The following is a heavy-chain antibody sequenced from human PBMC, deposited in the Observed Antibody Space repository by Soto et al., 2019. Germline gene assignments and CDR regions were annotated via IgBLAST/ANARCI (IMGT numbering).Heavy chain of an antibody. Sequence: SETLSLTCAVYGGSFSGYYWSWIRQPPGKGLEWIGEINHSGSTNYNPSLKSRVTISVDTSKNQFSLKLSSVTAADTAVYYCGRASHVQYRNYGMDVWGQGTTVTVSS. V-gene: IGHV4-34*01. CDR3: GRASHVQYRNYGMDV. CDR1: GGSFSGYY. D-gene: IGHD2-2*01. J-gene: IGHJ6*02. CDR2: INHSGST.